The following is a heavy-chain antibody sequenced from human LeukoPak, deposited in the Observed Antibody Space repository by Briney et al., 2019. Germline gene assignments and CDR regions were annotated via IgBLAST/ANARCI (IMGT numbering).Heavy chain of an antibody. CDR3: ARNAPLDY. Sequence: GGSLRLSCAASGFTFSNSWMSWVRQAPGKGREWLAFIKLDGSAKYYVDSVKGRFTVSRDNAKESLYLQMNILRVEDTAVYYCARNAPLDYWGQGPLVTVSS. V-gene: IGHV3-7*01. J-gene: IGHJ4*02. CDR1: GFTFSNSW. CDR2: IKLDGSAK. D-gene: IGHD2-2*01.